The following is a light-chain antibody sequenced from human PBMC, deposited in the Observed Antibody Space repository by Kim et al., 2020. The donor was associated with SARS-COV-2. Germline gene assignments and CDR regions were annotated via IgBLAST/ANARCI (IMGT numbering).Light chain of an antibody. CDR3: QVWDSSTHHWV. Sequence: SYELTQPPSVSLAPGKTARITCGGNNIGSKVVSWYQQKPGQAPVMVIYSDTDRPSGIPERFSGSNSGNTASLTIGRVEAGDEADYYCQVWDSSTHHWVFGGGTQLTVL. J-gene: IGLJ3*02. CDR1: NIGSKV. V-gene: IGLV3-21*04. CDR2: SDT.